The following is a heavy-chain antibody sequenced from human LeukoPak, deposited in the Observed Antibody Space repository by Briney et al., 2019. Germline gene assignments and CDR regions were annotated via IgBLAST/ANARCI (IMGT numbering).Heavy chain of an antibody. V-gene: IGHV4-4*02. CDR2: IYHSGST. J-gene: IGHJ4*02. CDR1: GGSIRSSNW. D-gene: IGHD1-26*01. Sequence: SETLSLTCAVSGGSIRSSNWGGWVRQPPREGLGWVGEIYHSGSTIYNPSHTTRVTISVHNSKNQFSLKLSSVTAADTAVYYCARAVGAAQTDTFDYWGRGTLVTLSS. CDR3: ARAVGAAQTDTFDY.